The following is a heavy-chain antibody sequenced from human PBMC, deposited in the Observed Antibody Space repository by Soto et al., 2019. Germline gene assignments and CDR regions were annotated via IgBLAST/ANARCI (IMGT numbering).Heavy chain of an antibody. CDR3: ASSLINYYDSSGPFDY. Sequence: SETRSLTCTVSGGSISSYYWSWIRQPPGKGLEWIGYIYYSGSTNYNPSLKSRVTISVDTSKNQFSLKLSSVTAADTAVYYCASSLINYYDSSGPFDYWGQGTLVTVSS. V-gene: IGHV4-59*01. CDR1: GGSISSYY. D-gene: IGHD3-22*01. J-gene: IGHJ4*02. CDR2: IYYSGST.